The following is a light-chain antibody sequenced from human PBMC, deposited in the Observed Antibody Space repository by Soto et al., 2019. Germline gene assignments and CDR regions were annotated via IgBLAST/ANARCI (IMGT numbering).Light chain of an antibody. J-gene: IGLJ2*01. Sequence: QSVLTQPPSASGTPGQRVTVSCSGSSSNIGSNTVNWYQQLPGTAPKLLMYSNTQRPSGVPDRFSGSKSGTSASLAISGLQSEDEADYYCAAWDDSLNGVVFGGATKLTVL. CDR3: AAWDDSLNGVV. V-gene: IGLV1-44*01. CDR2: SNT. CDR1: SSNIGSNT.